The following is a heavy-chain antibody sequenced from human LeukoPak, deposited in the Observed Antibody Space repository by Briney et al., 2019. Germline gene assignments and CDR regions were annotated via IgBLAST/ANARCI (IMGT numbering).Heavy chain of an antibody. CDR1: GASISSYY. J-gene: IGHJ1*01. Sequence: PSETLSLTCTVSGASISSYYWSWVRQPPGKGLEWIGYIFYSGGTNYNPSLKSRVTISVDTSKNQFSLKLSSVTAADTAVYFCANYASGSSKYFQHWGQGTRVTVSS. V-gene: IGHV4-59*01. CDR3: ANYASGSSKYFQH. CDR2: IFYSGGT. D-gene: IGHD3-10*01.